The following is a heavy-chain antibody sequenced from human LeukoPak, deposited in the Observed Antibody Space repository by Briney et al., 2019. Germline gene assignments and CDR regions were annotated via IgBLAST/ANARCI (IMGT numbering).Heavy chain of an antibody. CDR2: ISGSGGST. V-gene: IGHV3-23*01. CDR1: GFTFSSYA. CDR3: ARVWFGEFLTPWDH. Sequence: GGSLRLSCAASGFTFSSYAMSWVRQAPGKGLEWVSAISGSGGSTYYADSVKGRFTISRDNSKNTLYLQMNSLRAEDTAVYYCARVWFGEFLTPWDHWGQGTLVTVSS. D-gene: IGHD3-10*01. J-gene: IGHJ4*02.